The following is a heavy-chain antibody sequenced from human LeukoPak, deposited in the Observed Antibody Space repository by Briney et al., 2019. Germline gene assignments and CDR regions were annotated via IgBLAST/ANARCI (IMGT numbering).Heavy chain of an antibody. CDR3: AKGDCASGSCYFDD. CDR1: GFTLSMHP. J-gene: IGHJ4*02. Sequence: GGSLRLSCAASGFTLSMHPMYWVRQAPGKGLEWVSSLSDTGDSRHYADSVKGRFTISRDSARSALYLQMNSLRAEDTAVYYCAKGDCASGSCYFDDWGQGSQVTVSS. V-gene: IGHV3-23*01. CDR2: LSDTGDSR. D-gene: IGHD2-8*01.